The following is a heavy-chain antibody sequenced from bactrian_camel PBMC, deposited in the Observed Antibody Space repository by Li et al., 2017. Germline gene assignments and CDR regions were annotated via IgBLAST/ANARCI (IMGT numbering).Heavy chain of an antibody. J-gene: IGHJ6*01. D-gene: IGHD2*01. CDR2: VDHRDGLT. Sequence: VQLVESGGGSVQSGGSLRLSCAPTGNSNVRYSMGWFRQAPGKEREGVAGVDHRDGLTNYADTVRGRFTLSHDAAKKTLYLQMNDLKPEDTAMYYCAAYSENGGSAYSTCRYNSWGGGTQVTVS. CDR1: GNSNVRYS. CDR3: AAYSENGGSAYSTCRYNS. V-gene: IGHV3S68*01.